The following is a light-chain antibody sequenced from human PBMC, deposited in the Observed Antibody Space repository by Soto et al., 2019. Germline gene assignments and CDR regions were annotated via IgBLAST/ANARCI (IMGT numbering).Light chain of an antibody. J-gene: IGLJ2*01. Sequence: SSELTQPPSVSVAPGQTATFTCGADNIGSKSVHWYQKKPGQAPLLVVFADSDRPPGIPARFSAFNSGNTAILTISMVEDGDEADYYCHVWDISGDQVVFGGGTKVTVL. V-gene: IGLV3-21*02. CDR3: HVWDISGDQVV. CDR1: NIGSKS. CDR2: ADS.